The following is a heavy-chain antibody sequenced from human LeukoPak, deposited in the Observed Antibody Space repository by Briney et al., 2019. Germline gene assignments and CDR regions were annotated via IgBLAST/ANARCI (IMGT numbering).Heavy chain of an antibody. CDR3: ASFYSRNWYYFDY. D-gene: IGHD6-13*01. CDR1: GGSISSNNYY. V-gene: IGHV4-39*01. Sequence: SETLSLTCTVSGGSISSNNYYWAWIRQPPGKGLEWIGNIYSSGSTYYTPSLMSRVTISVDTSKNQFSLKLSSVTAADTAVYYCASFYSRNWYYFDYWGQGTLVTVSS. CDR2: IYSSGST. J-gene: IGHJ4*02.